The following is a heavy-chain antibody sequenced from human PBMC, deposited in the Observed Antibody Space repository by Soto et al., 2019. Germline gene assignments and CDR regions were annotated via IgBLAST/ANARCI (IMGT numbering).Heavy chain of an antibody. CDR2: IIPIFGTA. CDR3: ASGFGVVIVHYGMDV. V-gene: IGHV1-69*13. D-gene: IGHD3-3*01. Sequence: SVKVSCKASGGTFSSYAISWVRQAPGQGLEWMGGIIPIFGTANYAQKFQGRVTITADESMSTAYMEPSSLRSEDTAVYYCASGFGVVIVHYGMDVWGQGTTVTVSS. J-gene: IGHJ6*02. CDR1: GGTFSSYA.